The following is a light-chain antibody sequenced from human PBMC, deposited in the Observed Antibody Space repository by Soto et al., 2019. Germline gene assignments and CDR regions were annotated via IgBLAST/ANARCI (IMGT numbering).Light chain of an antibody. CDR3: PERSGWPRGT. Sequence: EIVLTQYPDTLSLSPGDGATLSCRASQSVSTNYLAWFQQKPGHAPRLLILAASQRAAGVPARFRGSGSGTDFTLTISSLEPEDFAVYYCPERSGWPRGTFGGGTKADIK. CDR2: AAS. CDR1: QSVSTNY. J-gene: IGKJ4*01. V-gene: IGKV3-11*01.